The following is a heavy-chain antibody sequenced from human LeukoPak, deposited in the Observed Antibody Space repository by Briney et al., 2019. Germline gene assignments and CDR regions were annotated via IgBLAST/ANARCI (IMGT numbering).Heavy chain of an antibody. CDR1: GGSISSYY. CDR3: ARGLEGYSSSTFDY. Sequence: SETLSLTCTVSGGSISSYYWSWIRQPPGKGLGWVGYIYYSGSTNYNPSLKSRVTISVDTSKNQFSLKLSSVTAADTAVYYCARGLEGYSSSTFDYWGQGTLVTVSS. J-gene: IGHJ4*02. V-gene: IGHV4-59*01. D-gene: IGHD6-6*01. CDR2: IYYSGST.